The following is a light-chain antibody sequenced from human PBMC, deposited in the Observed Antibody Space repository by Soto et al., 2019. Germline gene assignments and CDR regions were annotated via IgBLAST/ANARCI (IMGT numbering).Light chain of an antibody. V-gene: IGKV3-11*01. CDR1: QSVSPN. CDR3: QQRSNWPIT. CDR2: AAS. Sequence: EILMTQSPSTLTVSPGERATLSCGASQSVSPNLAWYQQKPGQAPRLLIYAASTRATGIPARFSGSGSGTDFTLTISSLEPEDFAVYYCQQRSNWPITFGQGTRLEIK. J-gene: IGKJ5*01.